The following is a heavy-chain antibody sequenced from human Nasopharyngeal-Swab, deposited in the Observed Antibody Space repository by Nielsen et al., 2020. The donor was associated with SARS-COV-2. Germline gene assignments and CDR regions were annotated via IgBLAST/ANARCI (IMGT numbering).Heavy chain of an antibody. CDR3: AKDGGAVAGTRWFDP. V-gene: IGHV3-30*18. CDR2: ISYDGSNK. D-gene: IGHD6-13*01. J-gene: IGHJ5*02. Sequence: GGSLRLSCAASGFTFSSYWMHWVRQAPGKGLEWVAVISYDGSNKYYADSVKGRFTISRDNSKNTLYLQMNSLRAEDTAVYYCAKDGGAVAGTRWFDPWGQGTLVTVSS. CDR1: GFTFSSYW.